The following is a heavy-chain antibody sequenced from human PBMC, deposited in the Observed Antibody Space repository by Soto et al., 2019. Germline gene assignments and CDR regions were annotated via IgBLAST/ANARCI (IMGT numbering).Heavy chain of an antibody. V-gene: IGHV3-21*01. J-gene: IGHJ6*02. Sequence: LRLSCAASGFTFSSYSMNWVRQAPGKGLEWVSSISSSSSYIYYADSVKGRFTISRDNAKNSLYLQMNSLRAEDTAVYYCARARSAAGTPAYYGMDVWGQGTTVTVSS. D-gene: IGHD6-13*01. CDR1: GFTFSSYS. CDR2: ISSSSSYI. CDR3: ARARSAAGTPAYYGMDV.